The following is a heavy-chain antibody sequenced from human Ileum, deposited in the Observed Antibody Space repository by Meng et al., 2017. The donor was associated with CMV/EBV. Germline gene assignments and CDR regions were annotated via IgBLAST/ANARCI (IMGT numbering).Heavy chain of an antibody. V-gene: IGHV4-39*07. J-gene: IGHJ6*02. CDR3: ARSSSSSDYYHGMDV. Sequence: GSLRLSCTVSGGSTSSSSYHWGWIRQPPGKGLEWIASIYYSGSSYYNPSLKSRVTISLDTSKNQFSLRLNSVTAEDTAVYYCARSSSSSDYYHGMDVWGQGTTVTVSS. CDR2: IYYSGSS. D-gene: IGHD6-6*01. CDR1: GGSTSSSSYH.